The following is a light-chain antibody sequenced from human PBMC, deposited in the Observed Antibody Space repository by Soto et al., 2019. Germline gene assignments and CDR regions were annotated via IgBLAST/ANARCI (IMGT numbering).Light chain of an antibody. CDR3: SSFTSSTTVL. CDR2: DVT. CDR1: SSDVGGYNY. Sequence: QSALTQPASVSGSPGQSITISCTGTSSDVGGYNYVSWFQQHPDKAPHLLIYDVTNRPSGVSKRFSGSKSGNTASLTISGLQAEDEDDYYCSSFTSSTTVLFGGGTKLTVL. J-gene: IGLJ2*01. V-gene: IGLV2-14*03.